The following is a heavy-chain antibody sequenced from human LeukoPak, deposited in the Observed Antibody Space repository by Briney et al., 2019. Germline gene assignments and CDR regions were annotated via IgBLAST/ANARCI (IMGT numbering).Heavy chain of an antibody. CDR1: GFTFSSYA. Sequence: PGGSLRLSCAASGFTFSSYAMSWVRQAPGKGLEWVSAISGSGGSTYYADSVKGRFTISRDNSKNTLYLQMNSLRAEDTAVYYCAKDGSHYYDSSGYSYYFDYWGQGTLVTVSS. CDR3: AKDGSHYYDSSGYSYYFDY. V-gene: IGHV3-23*01. D-gene: IGHD3-22*01. J-gene: IGHJ4*02. CDR2: ISGSGGST.